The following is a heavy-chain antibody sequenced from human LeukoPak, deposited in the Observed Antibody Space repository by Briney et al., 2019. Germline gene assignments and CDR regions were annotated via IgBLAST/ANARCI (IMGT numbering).Heavy chain of an antibody. CDR3: ARDPFEL. V-gene: IGHV3-7*01. Sequence: GGSLRLSCEASGFTLSNHWMTWVRQAPGKGLEWVATIKQGGSDKFYVDSVEGRFTISGDNARNSLYLQMNSLRAEDTAVYYCARDPFELWGQGTLVTVSS. D-gene: IGHD1-26*01. J-gene: IGHJ4*02. CDR2: IKQGGSDK. CDR1: GFTLSNHW.